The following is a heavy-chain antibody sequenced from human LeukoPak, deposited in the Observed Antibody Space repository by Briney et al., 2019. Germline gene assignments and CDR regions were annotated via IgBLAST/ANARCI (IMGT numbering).Heavy chain of an antibody. CDR2: ISGGGRTI. J-gene: IGHJ4*02. D-gene: IGHD6-13*01. V-gene: IGHV3-11*04. Sequence: GGSLKLSCAASGFTFSDYYMSWIRQTPGKGLEWVSYISGGGRTIYYADSVKGRFTISRDNAKNSLYPLMNSLRAEETAVYYCARMRVAAGSYYFDYWGQGTLVTVSS. CDR1: GFTFSDYY. CDR3: ARMRVAAGSYYFDY.